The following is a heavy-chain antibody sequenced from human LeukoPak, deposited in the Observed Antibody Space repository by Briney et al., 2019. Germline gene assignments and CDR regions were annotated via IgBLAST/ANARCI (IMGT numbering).Heavy chain of an antibody. CDR2: IYPGDSDT. J-gene: IGHJ6*02. D-gene: IGHD1-1*01. CDR3: ARRVISNWSAMDV. CDR1: GYSFTSHW. V-gene: IGHV5-51*01. Sequence: GESPKISCKGSGYSFTSHWIGWVRQMSGKGLEWMGIIYPGDSDTRYSPSFQGQVTISVDRSISTAYLQWSSLKASDTARYYCARRVISNWSAMDVWGQGTTVTVSS.